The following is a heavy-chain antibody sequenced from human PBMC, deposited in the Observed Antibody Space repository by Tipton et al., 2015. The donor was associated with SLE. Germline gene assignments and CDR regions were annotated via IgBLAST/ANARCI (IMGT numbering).Heavy chain of an antibody. Sequence: SLRLSCAASGFTFSSYDMHWVRQAPGKGLEWVAVISYDGSNKYYADSVKGRFTISRDNSKNTLYLQMNSLRAEDTAVYYCAGALITSLDYWGQGTLVTVSS. J-gene: IGHJ4*02. CDR1: GFTFSSYD. D-gene: IGHD1-20*01. V-gene: IGHV3-30*04. CDR3: AGALITSLDY. CDR2: ISYDGSNK.